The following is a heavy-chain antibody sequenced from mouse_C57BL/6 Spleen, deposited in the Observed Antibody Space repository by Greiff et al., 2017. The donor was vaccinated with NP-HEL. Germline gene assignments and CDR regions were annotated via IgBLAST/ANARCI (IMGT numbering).Heavy chain of an antibody. CDR2: ISDGGSYT. D-gene: IGHD4-1*01. J-gene: IGHJ3*01. Sequence: EVQRVESGGGLVKPGGSLKLSCAASGFTFSSYAMSWVRQTPEKMLEWVATISDGGSYTYYPDNVKCRFTISRDNAKNNLYLQMSHLKSEDTAMYYCARDLTGTWFAYWGQGTLVTVSA. CDR3: ARDLTGTWFAY. V-gene: IGHV5-4*01. CDR1: GFTFSSYA.